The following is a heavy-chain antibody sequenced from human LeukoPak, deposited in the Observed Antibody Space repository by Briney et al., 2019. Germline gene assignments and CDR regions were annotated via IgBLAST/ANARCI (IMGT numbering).Heavy chain of an antibody. V-gene: IGHV1-46*01. CDR1: GYTFTSYY. J-gene: IGHJ5*02. D-gene: IGHD6-19*01. Sequence: ASVKVSCKASGYTFTSYYMHWVRQAPGQGLEWMGIINPSGGGTSYAQKFQGRVTMTRDMSTSTVYMELSSLRSEDTAVYYCARGRLIRYSSGWYDPWGQGTLVTVSS. CDR3: ARGRLIRYSSGWYDP. CDR2: INPSGGGT.